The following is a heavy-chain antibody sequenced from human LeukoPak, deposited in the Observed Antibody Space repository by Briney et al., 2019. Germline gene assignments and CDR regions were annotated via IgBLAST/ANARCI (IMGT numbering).Heavy chain of an antibody. CDR3: AKDRLLNCRGDCYIFDY. Sequence: GGSLRLSCVASGFTFSTYEMNWVRQAPGKGLEWVSYISTSGRTMYYADSVKGRFSISRDNSKNTLYLQVNGLRTEDTAVYYCAKDRLLNCRGDCYIFDYWGQGTVVTVSS. CDR2: ISTSGRTM. V-gene: IGHV3-48*03. D-gene: IGHD2-21*02. J-gene: IGHJ4*02. CDR1: GFTFSTYE.